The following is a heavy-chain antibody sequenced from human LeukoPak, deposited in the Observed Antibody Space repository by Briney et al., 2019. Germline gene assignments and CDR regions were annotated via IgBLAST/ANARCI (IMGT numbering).Heavy chain of an antibody. Sequence: ASVKVSCKASGGTFSSYAISWVRQAPGQGLEWMGIINPSGGSTSYAQKFQGRVTMTRDTSTSTVYMELSSLRSEDTAVYYCARGVSGWFGDYWGQGTLVTVSS. CDR2: INPSGGST. J-gene: IGHJ4*02. V-gene: IGHV1-46*01. D-gene: IGHD6-19*01. CDR1: GGTFSSYA. CDR3: ARGVSGWFGDY.